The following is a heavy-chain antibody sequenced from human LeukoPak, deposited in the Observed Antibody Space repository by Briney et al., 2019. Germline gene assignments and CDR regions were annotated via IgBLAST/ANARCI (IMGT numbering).Heavy chain of an antibody. Sequence: PGGSLRLSCAASGFTFSSYWMGWVRQAPGKGLEWVANIKQDGSEKYYVDSVKGRFTISRDNAKNSLYLQMNSLRAEDTAVYYCARELPGYYMDVWGKGTTVTVSS. CDR3: ARELPGYYMDV. J-gene: IGHJ6*03. CDR2: IKQDGSEK. D-gene: IGHD2-15*01. V-gene: IGHV3-7*01. CDR1: GFTFSSYW.